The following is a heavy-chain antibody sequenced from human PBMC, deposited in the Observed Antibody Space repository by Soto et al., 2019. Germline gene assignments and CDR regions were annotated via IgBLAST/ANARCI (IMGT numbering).Heavy chain of an antibody. Sequence: LRLSCAASGFTFSSYAMSWVRQAPGKGLEWVSAISGSGGSTYYADSVKGRFTISRDNSKNTLYLQMNSLRAEDTAVYYCAKDSLRAAAFAYYFDYWGQGTLVTVSS. CDR2: ISGSGGST. CDR1: GFTFSSYA. CDR3: AKDSLRAAAFAYYFDY. J-gene: IGHJ4*02. D-gene: IGHD6-13*01. V-gene: IGHV3-23*01.